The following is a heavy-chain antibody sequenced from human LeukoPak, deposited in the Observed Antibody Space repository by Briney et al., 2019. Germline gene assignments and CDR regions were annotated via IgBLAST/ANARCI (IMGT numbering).Heavy chain of an antibody. D-gene: IGHD4-17*01. V-gene: IGHV1-18*01. CDR1: GYTFTSYG. J-gene: IGHJ4*02. Sequence: ASVKVSCKASGYTFTSYGIRWVRQTPGQGLEGMGWISAYNGNTNYAQKLQGRVTMTTVTSTSTAYMELRSLRSDNTAVYYCARDSYGDYNSGYWGQGTLVTVSS. CDR3: ARDSYGDYNSGY. CDR2: ISAYNGNT.